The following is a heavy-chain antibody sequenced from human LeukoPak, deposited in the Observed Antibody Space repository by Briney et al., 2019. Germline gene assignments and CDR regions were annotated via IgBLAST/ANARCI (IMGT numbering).Heavy chain of an antibody. V-gene: IGHV3-30*04. CDR2: IAHDAKIK. Sequence: PGGSLRLSCAASGFTFSSYAMSWVRQAPGKGLEWVAVIAHDAKIKAYADSVKGRFTISRDDSKNTLYLQMNSLRTEDTAVYYCARDPVVGYGDYFDYWGQGTLVTVSS. J-gene: IGHJ4*02. D-gene: IGHD4-17*01. CDR3: ARDPVVGYGDYFDY. CDR1: GFTFSSYA.